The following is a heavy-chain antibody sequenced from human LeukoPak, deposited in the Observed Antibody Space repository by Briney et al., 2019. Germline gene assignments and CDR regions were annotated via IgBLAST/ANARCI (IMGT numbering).Heavy chain of an antibody. CDR1: GGSISSYY. CDR2: IYYSGST. V-gene: IGHV4-59*08. Sequence: SETLSLTCTVSGGSISSYYWSWIRQPPGKGLEWIGYIYYSGSTNYNPSLKSRVTISVDTSKNQFSLKLSSVTAADTAVYYCASLYYYDSSGYGVFDYWGQGTLVTVSS. J-gene: IGHJ4*02. CDR3: ASLYYYDSSGYGVFDY. D-gene: IGHD3-22*01.